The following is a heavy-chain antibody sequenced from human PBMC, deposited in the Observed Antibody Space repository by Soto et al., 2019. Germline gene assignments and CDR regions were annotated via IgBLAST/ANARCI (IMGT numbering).Heavy chain of an antibody. CDR1: GYTFTSYG. Sequence: VSVKVSCKASGYTFTSYGISWVRQAPGQGLEWMGWISAYNGNTNYAQKLQGRVTMTTDTSTSTAYMELRSLRSDDTAVYYCATPTHYDILTGYYTGAFDIWGQGTMVTVSS. D-gene: IGHD3-9*01. J-gene: IGHJ3*02. CDR2: ISAYNGNT. V-gene: IGHV1-18*01. CDR3: ATPTHYDILTGYYTGAFDI.